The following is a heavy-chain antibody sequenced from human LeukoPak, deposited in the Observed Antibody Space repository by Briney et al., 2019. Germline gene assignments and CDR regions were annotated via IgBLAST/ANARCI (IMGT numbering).Heavy chain of an antibody. D-gene: IGHD3-10*01. CDR1: GGTFSSYA. Sequence: SVKVSCKASGGTFSSYAISWVRQAPGQGLEWMGRIIPMLGIANYTQKFQGRVTITADKSTSTGYMELNSLRSEDTAVYYCTRDRGAFDIWGQGTMVTVSS. V-gene: IGHV1-69*04. CDR2: IIPMLGIA. J-gene: IGHJ3*02. CDR3: TRDRGAFDI.